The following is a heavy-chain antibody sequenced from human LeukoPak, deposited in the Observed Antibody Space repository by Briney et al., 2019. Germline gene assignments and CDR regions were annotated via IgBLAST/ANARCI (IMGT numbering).Heavy chain of an antibody. CDR2: IYYSGNT. V-gene: IGHV4-39*01. J-gene: IGHJ4*02. Sequence: SETLSLTCTVSGDPISSSSYYWGWIRQPPGKGLEWIGSIYYSGNTYYSPSLQSRVTISVDRSKNQFSLNLTSVTAADTAVYYCAGSMVRGVTGDFDYWGQGTPVTVSS. CDR1: GDPISSSSYY. D-gene: IGHD3-10*01. CDR3: AGSMVRGVTGDFDY.